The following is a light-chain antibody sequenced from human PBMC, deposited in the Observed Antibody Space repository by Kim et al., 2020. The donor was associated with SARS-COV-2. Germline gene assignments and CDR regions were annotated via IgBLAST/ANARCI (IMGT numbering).Light chain of an antibody. J-gene: IGKJ4*01. CDR2: DAS. V-gene: IGKV3-11*01. Sequence: LSPGEKATLSCRAGQSVSSYLAWYQQKPGQAPRLLIYDASNRATGIPARFSGSGSGADFTLTIGSLEPEDFAVYYCQHRSNWPLTFGGGTKVDIK. CDR3: QHRSNWPLT. CDR1: QSVSSY.